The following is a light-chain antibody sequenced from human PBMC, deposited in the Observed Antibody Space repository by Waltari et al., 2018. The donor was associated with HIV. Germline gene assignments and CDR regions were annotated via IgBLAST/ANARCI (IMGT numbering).Light chain of an antibody. CDR3: QQYDNSPVT. J-gene: IGKJ5*01. CDR1: QSLRRTY. Sequence: EIVLTQSPDTLSLSPGDGATLSCRASQSLRRTYLAWYQQTPGQAPRLLIYGASTRATGIPDRFSGRGSGTDFTLTISRLEPEDFAVYYCQQYDNSPVTFGQGTRLEIK. CDR2: GAS. V-gene: IGKV3-20*01.